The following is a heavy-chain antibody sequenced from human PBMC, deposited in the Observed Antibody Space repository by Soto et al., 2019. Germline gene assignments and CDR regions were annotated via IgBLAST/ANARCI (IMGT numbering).Heavy chain of an antibody. V-gene: IGHV1-18*01. CDR3: ARIYGTYYDILTGLWGGHFDY. Sequence: ASVKVSCKASGYTFTSYGISWVRQAPGQGLEWMGWINAYNGNTNYAQKLQGRVTMTTDTSTSTAYMELSSLRSEDTAVFYCARIYGTYYDILTGLWGGHFDYWGQGTQVTVSS. CDR1: GYTFTSYG. CDR2: INAYNGNT. J-gene: IGHJ4*02. D-gene: IGHD3-9*01.